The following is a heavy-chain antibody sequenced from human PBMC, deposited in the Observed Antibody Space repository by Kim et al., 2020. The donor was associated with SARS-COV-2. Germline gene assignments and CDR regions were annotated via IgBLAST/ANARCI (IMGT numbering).Heavy chain of an antibody. J-gene: IGHJ6*02. D-gene: IGHD3-16*01. CDR3: AALKGFGGAYCYYYGMDV. Sequence: VNARFTIARDNAKNSLYLQMNSLRAEDTALYYCAALKGFGGAYCYYYGMDVWGQGTTVTVSS. V-gene: IGHV3-9*01.